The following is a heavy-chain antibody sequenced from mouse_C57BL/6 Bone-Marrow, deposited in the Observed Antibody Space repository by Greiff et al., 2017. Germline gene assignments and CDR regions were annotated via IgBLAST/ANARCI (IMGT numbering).Heavy chain of an antibody. Sequence: VQLQQSGAELVRPGASVKLSCTASGFNIKDYYMHWVKQRPEQGLEWIGRIDPEDGDTEYAPKFQGKATMTADTSSNTAYLRLSSLTSEDTAVYYCTRYYYGSSSLAHSGPGTLWTVSA. CDR2: IDPEDGDT. J-gene: IGHJ3*01. V-gene: IGHV14-1*01. CDR3: TRYYYGSSSLAH. D-gene: IGHD1-1*01. CDR1: GFNIKDYY.